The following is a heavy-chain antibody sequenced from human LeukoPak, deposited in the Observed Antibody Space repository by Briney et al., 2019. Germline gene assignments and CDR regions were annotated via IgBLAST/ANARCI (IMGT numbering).Heavy chain of an antibody. Sequence: PGGSLRLSCAASGFTFSSYGMHWVRQAPGKGLEWVAFIRYDGSKKYYADSVKGRFTISRDNSKNTLYLQMNSLRAEDTAVYYCARARGSYSFDYWGQGTLVTVSS. CDR1: GFTFSSYG. CDR3: ARARGSYSFDY. J-gene: IGHJ4*02. D-gene: IGHD1-26*01. V-gene: IGHV3-30*02. CDR2: IRYDGSKK.